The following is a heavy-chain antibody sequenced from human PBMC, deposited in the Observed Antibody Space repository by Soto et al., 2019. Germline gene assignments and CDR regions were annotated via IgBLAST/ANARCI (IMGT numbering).Heavy chain of an antibody. D-gene: IGHD6-19*01. CDR2: IWYDGSNK. Sequence: QVQLVESGGGVVQPGRSLRLSCAASGFTFSSYGMHWVRQAPGKGLEWVAVIWYDGSNKYYADSVKGRFTISRDNSKKTLYLQMNSLRAEDTAVYYCARDREWLAIYYYCGMDVWGQGTTVTVSS. J-gene: IGHJ6*02. V-gene: IGHV3-33*01. CDR1: GFTFSSYG. CDR3: ARDREWLAIYYYCGMDV.